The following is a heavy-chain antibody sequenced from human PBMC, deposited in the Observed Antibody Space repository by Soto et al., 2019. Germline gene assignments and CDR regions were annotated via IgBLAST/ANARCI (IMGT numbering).Heavy chain of an antibody. CDR1: GGSISSSSYY. CDR2: IYYSGST. J-gene: IGHJ4*02. D-gene: IGHD6-19*01. V-gene: IGHV4-39*01. CDR3: ARHRRGYSSGSSPKGNLDY. Sequence: QLQLQESGPGLVKPSETLSLTCTVSGGSISSSSYYWGWIRQPPGKGLEWIGSIYYSGSTYYNPSLKSRVTISVDTSKNQFSLKLSSVTAADTAVYYCARHRRGYSSGSSPKGNLDYWGQGTLVTVSS.